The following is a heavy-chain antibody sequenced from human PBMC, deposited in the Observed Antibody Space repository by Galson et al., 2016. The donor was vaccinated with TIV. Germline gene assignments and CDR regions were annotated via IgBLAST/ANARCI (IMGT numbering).Heavy chain of an antibody. V-gene: IGHV1-69*13. CDR2: IVPVFGTT. CDR1: GVTFSYFA. D-gene: IGHD3-22*01. J-gene: IGHJ5*02. CDR3: ARGRGSYDSSGYFPFDH. Sequence: SVKVSCKASGVTFSYFAFSWVRQAPGQGLEWMGGIVPVFGTTNYSQKFQGRVTISADESTTTAYLELSSLRSEDTAVYYCARGRGSYDSSGYFPFDHWGQGTLVTVSS.